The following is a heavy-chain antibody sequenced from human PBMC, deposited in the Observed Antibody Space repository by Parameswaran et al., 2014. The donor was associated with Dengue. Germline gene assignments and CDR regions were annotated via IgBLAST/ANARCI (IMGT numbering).Heavy chain of an antibody. D-gene: IGHD4-23*01. J-gene: IGHJ4*02. CDR3: ARVRPVVTPSKYFDY. V-gene: IGHV4-59*01. CDR2: IYYSGST. Sequence: VRQMPGKGLEWIGYIYYSGSTNYNPSLKSRVTISVDTSKNQFSLKLSSVTAADTAVYYCARVRPVVTPSKYFDYWGQGTLVTVSS.